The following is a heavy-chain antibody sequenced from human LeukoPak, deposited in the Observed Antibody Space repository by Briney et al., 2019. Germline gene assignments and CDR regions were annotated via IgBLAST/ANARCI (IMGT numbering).Heavy chain of an antibody. V-gene: IGHV1-18*01. J-gene: IGHJ4*02. CDR1: GYTFSSYG. D-gene: IGHD1-7*01. CDR2: ISAYNGNT. CDR3: AREKEYNWNYREQDY. Sequence: GASVKVSCKASGYTFSSYGISWVRQAPGQGLEWMGWISAYNGNTNYAQKLQGRVTMTTDTSTSTAYMELRSLRSDDTAVYYCAREKEYNWNYREQDYWGQGTLVTVSS.